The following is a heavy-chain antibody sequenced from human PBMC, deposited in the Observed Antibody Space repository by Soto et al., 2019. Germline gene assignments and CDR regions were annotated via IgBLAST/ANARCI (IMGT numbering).Heavy chain of an antibody. Sequence: SVKVSCKASGGTFSSYAISWVRQAPGQGLEWMGGIIPIFGTANYAQKFQGRVTITADKSTSTAYMELSSLRSEDTAAYYCARGTGGNSVFYYYGMDVWGQGTTVTVSS. J-gene: IGHJ6*02. CDR3: ARGTGGNSVFYYYGMDV. V-gene: IGHV1-69*06. CDR1: GGTFSSYA. CDR2: IIPIFGTA. D-gene: IGHD2-21*02.